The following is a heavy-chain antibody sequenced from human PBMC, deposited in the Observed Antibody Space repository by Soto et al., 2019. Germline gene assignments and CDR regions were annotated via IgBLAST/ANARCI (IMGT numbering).Heavy chain of an antibody. Sequence: QITLRESGPTLVNPTQTLTLTSTFSGLSLNTAGAGVGCIRQPPGKALEGLALIYWNDDKRFSPSLKSKLTSTKDTSKHQVVLTMTNVDPVDTATYYCAHRGYGDYPRDNWFDPWGQGTLVTVSS. J-gene: IGHJ5*02. CDR3: AHRGYGDYPRDNWFDP. CDR1: GLSLNTAGAG. D-gene: IGHD4-17*01. V-gene: IGHV2-5*01. CDR2: IYWNDDK.